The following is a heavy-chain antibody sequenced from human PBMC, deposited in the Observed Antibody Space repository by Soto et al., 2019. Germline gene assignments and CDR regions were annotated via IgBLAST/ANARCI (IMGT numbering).Heavy chain of an antibody. CDR1: GFTVMNNY. D-gene: IGHD3-10*01. J-gene: IGHJ4*02. CDR2: IYADGRT. V-gene: IGHV3-66*01. Sequence: PGGSLRLSCAASGFTVMNNYFSWVRQAPGKGLEWVSVIYADGRTFYADSVKDRFTIYRDNSKNTLSLQVNSLRAEDTAIYYCAKAGGSGSYYAERDYYFDYLGQGTL. CDR3: AKAGGSGSYYAERDYYFDY.